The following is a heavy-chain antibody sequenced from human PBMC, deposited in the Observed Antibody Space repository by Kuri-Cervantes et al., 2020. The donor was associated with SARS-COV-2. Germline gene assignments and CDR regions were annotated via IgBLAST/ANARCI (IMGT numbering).Heavy chain of an antibody. Sequence: SETLSLTCTVSGGSISSSSYYWGWIRQPPGKGLEWIGSIYYSGSTYYNPSLKSRVTISVDTSKNRFSLKLSSVTAADTAVYYCARVGRAGPFDYWGQGTLVTVSS. CDR1: GGSISSSSYY. J-gene: IGHJ4*02. D-gene: IGHD6-13*01. CDR3: ARVGRAGPFDY. CDR2: IYYSGST. V-gene: IGHV4-39*07.